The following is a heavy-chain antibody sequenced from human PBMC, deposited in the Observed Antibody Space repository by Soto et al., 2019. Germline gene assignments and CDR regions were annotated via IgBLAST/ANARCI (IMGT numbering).Heavy chain of an antibody. Sequence: ASVKVSCKVSGYTLTELSMHWVRQAPGKGLEWMGGFDPEDGETIYAQKFQGRVTMTEDTSTDTAYMELSSLRSEDTAVYYCATGNYVWGSYRPFDYWGQGTLVTVSS. V-gene: IGHV1-24*01. CDR3: ATGNYVWGSYRPFDY. CDR1: GYTLTELS. J-gene: IGHJ4*02. CDR2: FDPEDGET. D-gene: IGHD3-16*02.